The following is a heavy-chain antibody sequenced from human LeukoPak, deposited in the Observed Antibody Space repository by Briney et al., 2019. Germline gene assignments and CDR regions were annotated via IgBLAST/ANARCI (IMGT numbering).Heavy chain of an antibody. V-gene: IGHV3-64*01. CDR3: VIDITGNYYDI. CDR1: GFTSSTFA. Sequence: GGSLRLSSAASGFTSSTFAMHWVRQAPGKGLEYVSAVNSNGRNTFYARSVKGRFTISRDNSKNTLYLQMGGLRAEDTALYYCVIDITGNYYDIWGQGTLVTVSS. D-gene: IGHD3-22*01. J-gene: IGHJ4*02. CDR2: VNSNGRNT.